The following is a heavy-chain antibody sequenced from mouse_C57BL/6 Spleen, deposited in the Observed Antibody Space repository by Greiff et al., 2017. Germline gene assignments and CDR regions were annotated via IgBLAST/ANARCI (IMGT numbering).Heavy chain of an antibody. J-gene: IGHJ3*01. CDR2: IHPNSGST. CDR3: ARREDYDVWFAY. V-gene: IGHV1-64*01. Sequence: QVQLQQPGAELVKPGASVKLSCKASGYTFTSYWMHWVKQRPGQGLEWIGMIHPNSGSTNYNEKFKSKATLTVDKSSSTAYMQLSCLTSEDSAVYYCARREDYDVWFAYWGQGTLVTVSA. D-gene: IGHD2-4*01. CDR1: GYTFTSYW.